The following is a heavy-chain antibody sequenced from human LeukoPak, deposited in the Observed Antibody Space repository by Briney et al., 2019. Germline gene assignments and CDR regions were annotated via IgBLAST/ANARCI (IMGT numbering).Heavy chain of an antibody. V-gene: IGHV1-2*02. CDR3: ARVGYYDSSGYYC. CDR1: GYTFTGYY. CDR2: INPNSGGT. Sequence: ASVKVSCKASGYTFTGYYMHWVRQAPGQGLEWMGWINPNSGGTNYAQKFQGRVTITADESTSTAYMELSSLRSEDTAVYYSARVGYYDSSGYYCWGQGTLVTVSS. D-gene: IGHD3-22*01. J-gene: IGHJ4*02.